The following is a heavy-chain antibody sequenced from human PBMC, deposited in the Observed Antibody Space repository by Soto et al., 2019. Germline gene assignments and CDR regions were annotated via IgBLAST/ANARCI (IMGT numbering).Heavy chain of an antibody. CDR3: ARGSWDDVTGHYYMDV. D-gene: IGHD1-1*01. V-gene: IGHV6-1*01. J-gene: IGHJ6*03. Sequence: SQTLSLTCDISGDSVSSNSSAWNWIRQTPSRGLEWLGRTYYRSKWYINYAVSVKSRITVNPDTSKNQFSLQLNSVTPEDTAVYYCARGSWDDVTGHYYMDVWGKGTTVTVSS. CDR2: TYYRSKWYI. CDR1: GDSVSSNSSA.